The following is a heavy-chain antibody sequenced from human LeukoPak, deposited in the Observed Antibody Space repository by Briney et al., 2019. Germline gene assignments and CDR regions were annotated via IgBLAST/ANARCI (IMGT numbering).Heavy chain of an antibody. CDR1: GGTFSSYA. V-gene: IGHV1-69*01. J-gene: IGHJ3*02. CDR2: IIPIFGTA. CDR3: ARTGGDAFDI. D-gene: IGHD1-14*01. Sequence: ASVKVSCKASGGTFSSYAISWVRQAPGQGLEWMGGIIPIFGTANYAQKFQGGVTITADESTSTAYMELSSLRSEDTAVYYCARTGGDAFDIWGQGTMVTVSS.